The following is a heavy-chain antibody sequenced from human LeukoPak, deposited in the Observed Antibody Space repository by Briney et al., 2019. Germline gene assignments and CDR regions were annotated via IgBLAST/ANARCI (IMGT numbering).Heavy chain of an antibody. CDR3: ARAPPRSGSLSIG. Sequence: ASVKVSCKASGYTFTGYYMHWVRQAPGQGLEWMGWINPNSGGTNYAQKFQGRVTMTRDTSISTAYMELSKLRSDDTAVYYCARAPPRSGSLSIGRGQGTLVTVSS. V-gene: IGHV1-2*02. CDR2: INPNSGGT. D-gene: IGHD1-26*01. CDR1: GYTFTGYY. J-gene: IGHJ4*02.